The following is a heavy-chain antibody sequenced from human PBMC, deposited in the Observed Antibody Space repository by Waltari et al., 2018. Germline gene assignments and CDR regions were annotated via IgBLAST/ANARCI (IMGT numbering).Heavy chain of an antibody. CDR2: LSVPRKTI. V-gene: IGHV3-48*01. CDR1: GFDFSTFS. Sequence: VELVESGGGVVHPGGSLRLSCAASGFDFSTFSLNWVRQGPGKGWECVSFLSVPRKTIYLPHSVKGRFTISRDKAKNLLYRQMNSLGPEDTATYFCARGPPPYGGNGNDHWGQGTLVTVSS. CDR3: ARGPPPYGGNGNDH. D-gene: IGHD4-17*01. J-gene: IGHJ4*02.